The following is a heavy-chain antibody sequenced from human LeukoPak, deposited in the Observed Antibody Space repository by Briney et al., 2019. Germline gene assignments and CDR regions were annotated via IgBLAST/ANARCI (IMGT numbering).Heavy chain of an antibody. Sequence: SQTLSLTRVISGDSFFSSSVASNWLRQPPSRGLEWLGRTYFRSKWYTDYVVSMKSRITINPDTSKNQFSLHLNSVTPEDTAVYYCARGMNSAFDIWGQGTLATVSS. CDR1: GDSFFSSSVA. J-gene: IGHJ3*02. V-gene: IGHV6-1*01. CDR3: ARGMNSAFDI. CDR2: TYFRSKWYT.